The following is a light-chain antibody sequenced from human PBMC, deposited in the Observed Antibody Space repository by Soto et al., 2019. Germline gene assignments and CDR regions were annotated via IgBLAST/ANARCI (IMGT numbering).Light chain of an antibody. J-gene: IGLJ1*01. CDR2: DVN. V-gene: IGLV2-14*01. CDR3: SSLTTSSTYV. CDR1: SSDVGGYNS. Sequence: QSALSQPASVSGSTGQSITISCTGTSSDVGGYNSLSWYQQHPGKVPKLMIYDVNNRPSGVSYRFSGSKSGNTASLTISGLQAEDEADYYCSSLTTSSTYVFGSGTKVTVL.